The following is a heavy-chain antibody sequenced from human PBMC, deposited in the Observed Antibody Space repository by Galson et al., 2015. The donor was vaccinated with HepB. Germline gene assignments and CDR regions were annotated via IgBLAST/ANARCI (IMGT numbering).Heavy chain of an antibody. CDR2: ISDDESNT. J-gene: IGHJ4*02. Sequence: SLRLSCAASGSTFSDYPMHWVRQAPGTGLEWVALISDDESNTYYADSVKGRFTISRENFKNTLYLQMNSLRAEDTAVYYCARVFDTYYFDYWGQGTLVTVSS. CDR3: ARVFDTYYFDY. CDR1: GSTFSDYP. V-gene: IGHV3-30-3*01.